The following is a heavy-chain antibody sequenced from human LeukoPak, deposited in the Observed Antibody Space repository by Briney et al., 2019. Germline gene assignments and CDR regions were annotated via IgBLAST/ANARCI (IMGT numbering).Heavy chain of an antibody. CDR2: INPNSGGT. V-gene: IGHV1-2*06. D-gene: IGHD3-3*01. CDR1: GYTFTGYY. J-gene: IGHJ4*02. Sequence: ASVKVSCKASGYTFTGYYMHWVRQAPGQGLEWMGRINPNSGGTNYAQKFQGRVTMTRDTSISTAYMELSRLRSDDTAVYYCAIRDDFWSGYYSAGDYWGQGTLVTVSS. CDR3: AIRDDFWSGYYSAGDY.